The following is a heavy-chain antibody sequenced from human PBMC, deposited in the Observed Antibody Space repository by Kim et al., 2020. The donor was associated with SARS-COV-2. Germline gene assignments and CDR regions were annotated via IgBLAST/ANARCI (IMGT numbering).Heavy chain of an antibody. Sequence: SETLSLTCAVYGGSFSGYYWSWIRQPPGKGLEWIGEINHSGSTNYNPSLKSRVTISVDTSKNQFSLKLSSVTAADTAVYYCARGYMVRGVISLYYYYGMDVWVQGTTVTVSS. CDR1: GGSFSGYY. J-gene: IGHJ6*02. V-gene: IGHV4-34*01. CDR2: INHSGST. CDR3: ARGYMVRGVISLYYYYGMDV. D-gene: IGHD3-10*01.